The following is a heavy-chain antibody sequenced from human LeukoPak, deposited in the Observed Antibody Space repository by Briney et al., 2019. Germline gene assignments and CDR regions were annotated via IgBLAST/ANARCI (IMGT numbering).Heavy chain of an antibody. Sequence: GASVKVSCKVSGCTLTELSMHWVRQAPGKGLEWMGGFDPEDGETIYAQKFQGRVTITADKSTSTAYMELSSLRSEDTAVYYCARVRSSSWHDDAFDIWGQGTMVTVSS. D-gene: IGHD6-13*01. CDR1: GCTLTELS. J-gene: IGHJ3*02. V-gene: IGHV1-24*01. CDR3: ARVRSSSWHDDAFDI. CDR2: FDPEDGET.